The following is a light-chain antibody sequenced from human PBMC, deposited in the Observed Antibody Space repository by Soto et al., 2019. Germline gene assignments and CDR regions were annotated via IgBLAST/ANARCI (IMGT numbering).Light chain of an antibody. CDR3: QQYGSSPPIT. CDR1: QSVSSSY. J-gene: IGKJ5*01. CDR2: GAS. Sequence: ALTHSPGTLSLYPGERATLSCRASQSVSSSYLAWYQQKPGQAPRLLIYGASSRATGIPDRFSGSGSGTDFTLTISRLEPEDFAVYYCQQYGSSPPITFGQGTRLEIK. V-gene: IGKV3-20*01.